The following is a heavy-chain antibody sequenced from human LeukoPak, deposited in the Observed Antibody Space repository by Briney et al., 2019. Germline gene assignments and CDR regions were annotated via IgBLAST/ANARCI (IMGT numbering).Heavy chain of an antibody. CDR2: IKQDGSEK. CDR1: GFTFSTYW. CDR3: ARWGSSWGNWFDP. V-gene: IGHV3-7*01. Sequence: PGGSLRLSCAASGFTFSTYWMSWVRQARGKGLEWVADIKQDGSEKYYVDSVKGRFTISRDNAKNSLYLQINSLRAEDTAVYYCARWGSSWGNWFDPWGQGPLVTVSS. D-gene: IGHD6-13*01. J-gene: IGHJ5*02.